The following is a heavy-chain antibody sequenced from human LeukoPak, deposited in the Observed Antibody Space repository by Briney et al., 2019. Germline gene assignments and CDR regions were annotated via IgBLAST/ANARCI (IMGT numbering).Heavy chain of an antibody. J-gene: IGHJ5*02. V-gene: IGHV4-39*01. CDR3: ARGLRVWGSRNNWFDP. CDR1: GVSISSSNSY. Sequence: PSETLSLTCTVSGVSISSSNSYWGWIRQPPGKGLEWIGSIYYSGNTYYNASLKSQVSISIDTSKNQFSLKLTSVTAADTAVYYCARGLRVWGSRNNWFDPWGQGTLVTVSS. D-gene: IGHD3-16*01. CDR2: IYYSGNT.